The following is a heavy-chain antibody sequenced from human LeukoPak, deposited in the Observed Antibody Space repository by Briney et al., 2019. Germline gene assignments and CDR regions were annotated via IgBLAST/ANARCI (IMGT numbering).Heavy chain of an antibody. Sequence: GGSLRLSCVASEFTFSNYGMHWVRQAPGKGLEWVALIRSDGSNEYYEDSVKGRFTISRDNSKNILYLQMNSLRAEDTAVYYCAGARGTYSNLLDSWGQGSRVTVSS. CDR1: EFTFSNYG. D-gene: IGHD3-10*01. CDR2: IRSDGSNE. V-gene: IGHV3-30*02. J-gene: IGHJ5*01. CDR3: AGARGTYSNLLDS.